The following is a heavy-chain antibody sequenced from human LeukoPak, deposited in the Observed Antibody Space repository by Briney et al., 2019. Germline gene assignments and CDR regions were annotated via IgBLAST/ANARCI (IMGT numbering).Heavy chain of an antibody. CDR1: GFTVSSNY. V-gene: IGHV3-53*01. Sequence: GGSLRLSCAASGFTVSSNYMSWVRHAPGKGLEWVSVIYSAGTTYSADSVKGRFTISRDNSENTLYLQMNSLRAEDTAVYYCARGLVVAAAGASDAFDIWGQGTIVTVSS. CDR3: ARGLVVAAAGASDAFDI. CDR2: IYSAGTT. D-gene: IGHD6-13*01. J-gene: IGHJ3*02.